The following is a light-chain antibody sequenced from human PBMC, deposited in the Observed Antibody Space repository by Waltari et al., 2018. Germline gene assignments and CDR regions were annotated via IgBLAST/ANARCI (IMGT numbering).Light chain of an antibody. CDR2: DNT. CDR1: SSNIGTNS. Sequence: QSVLTQPPSVSAAPGQRVTISCSGGSSNIGTNSVSWYQHRPDTAPKLLIYDNTKRVSGIPDRYSGSKSATSATLVISGLQTGDEADYFCASWDSSVSGVLFGGGTRVTVL. J-gene: IGLJ2*01. V-gene: IGLV1-51*01. CDR3: ASWDSSVSGVL.